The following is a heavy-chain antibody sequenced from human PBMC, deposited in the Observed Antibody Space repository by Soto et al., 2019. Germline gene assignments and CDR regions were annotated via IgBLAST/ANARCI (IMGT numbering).Heavy chain of an antibody. V-gene: IGHV4-4*07. D-gene: IGHD2-2*01. Sequence: PSETLSLTCTVSGGSISSYYWSWIRQPAGKGLEWIGRIYTSGSTNYNPSLKSRVTMSVDTSKNQFSLKLSSVTAADTAVYYCARVGCSSTSCFHFDYWGQGTLVTVSS. CDR2: IYTSGST. CDR3: ARVGCSSTSCFHFDY. CDR1: GGSISSYY. J-gene: IGHJ4*02.